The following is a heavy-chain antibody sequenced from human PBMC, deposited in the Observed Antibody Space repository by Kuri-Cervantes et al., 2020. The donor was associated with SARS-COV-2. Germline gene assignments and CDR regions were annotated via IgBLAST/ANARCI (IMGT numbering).Heavy chain of an antibody. CDR2: LSGSGGST. CDR1: GFTFNDYC. J-gene: IGHJ6*03. CDR3: AKDLHSNYYYYYYMDV. V-gene: IGHV3-23*01. Sequence: GESLKISCAASGFTFNDYCMGWIRQAPGKGLEWVSALSGSGGSTYCADSVKGQFTISRDNSKNTLYLQMNSLRAEDTAVYYCAKDLHSNYYYYYYMDVWGKGTTVTVSS. D-gene: IGHD4-11*01.